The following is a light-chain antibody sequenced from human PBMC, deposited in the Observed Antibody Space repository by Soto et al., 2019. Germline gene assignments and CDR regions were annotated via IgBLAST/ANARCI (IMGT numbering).Light chain of an antibody. CDR3: ASWDNSLSGVV. Sequence: QSALTQPRSVSGSPGQSVTISCTGTSSDVGYYNYVSWYQQHPGKVPKLMIYDVSKRPSGVPDRFSGWKSASSASLVISGLRSEDEADYYCASWDNSLSGVVFGGGTKVTVL. CDR1: SSDVGYYNY. CDR2: DVS. V-gene: IGLV2-11*01. J-gene: IGLJ2*01.